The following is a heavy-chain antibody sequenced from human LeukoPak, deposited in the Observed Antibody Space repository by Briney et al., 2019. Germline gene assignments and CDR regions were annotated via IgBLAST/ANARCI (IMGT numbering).Heavy chain of an antibody. J-gene: IGHJ4*02. V-gene: IGHV4-61*02. D-gene: IGHD3-10*01. Sequence: SQTLSLTCTVSGGSISSNYYWSWIRQPAGKGLEWIGRIYTSGSTNYNPSLKSRVTISVDTSKNQFSLKLSSVTAADTAVYYCARVDYYGSGSVDYWGQGTLVTVSS. CDR2: IYTSGST. CDR1: GGSISSNYY. CDR3: ARVDYYGSGSVDY.